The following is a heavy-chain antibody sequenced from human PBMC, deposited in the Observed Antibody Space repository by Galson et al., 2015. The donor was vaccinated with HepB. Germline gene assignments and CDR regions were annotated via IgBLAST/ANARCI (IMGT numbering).Heavy chain of an antibody. CDR3: AKGTTNIDY. D-gene: IGHD1-1*01. V-gene: IGHV3-23*01. J-gene: IGHJ4*02. Sequence: SVKGRFTISRDNSKNMLYLQMNNLRVEDTAVYYCAKGTTNIDYWGQGTLVTVSS.